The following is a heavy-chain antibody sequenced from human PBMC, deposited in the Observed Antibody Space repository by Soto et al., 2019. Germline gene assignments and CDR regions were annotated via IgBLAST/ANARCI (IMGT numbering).Heavy chain of an antibody. CDR2: INPNSGGT. D-gene: IGHD3-3*01. V-gene: IGHV1-2*04. CDR3: ARVSRFAALDAFDI. CDR1: GYTFTGYY. J-gene: IGHJ3*02. Sequence: ASVKVSCKASGYTFTGYYMHWVRQAPGQGLEWMGWINPNSGGTNYAQKFQGWVTIIRDTSASTAYMELSSLRSGDTAVYYCARVSRFAALDAFDIWGQGTMVTVSS.